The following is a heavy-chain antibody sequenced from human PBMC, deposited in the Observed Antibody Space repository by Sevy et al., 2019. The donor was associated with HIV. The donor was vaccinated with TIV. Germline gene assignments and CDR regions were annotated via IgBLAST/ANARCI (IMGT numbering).Heavy chain of an antibody. CDR2: ISWNSGSI. J-gene: IGHJ4*02. CDR3: AKATPVGYSLTPYFDY. CDR1: GFTFDDYA. D-gene: IGHD5-18*01. V-gene: IGHV3-9*01. Sequence: GGSLRLSCAASGFTFDDYAMHWVRQAPGKGLEWVSGISWNSGSIGYADSVKGRFTISRDNAKNSLYLQMNSLRAEDTALYYCAKATPVGYSLTPYFDYWGQGTLVTVSS.